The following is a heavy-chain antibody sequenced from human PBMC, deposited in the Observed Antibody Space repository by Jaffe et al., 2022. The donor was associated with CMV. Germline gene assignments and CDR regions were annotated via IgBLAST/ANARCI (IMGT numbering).Heavy chain of an antibody. D-gene: IGHD2-2*01. Sequence: QVQLVESGGGLVKPGGSLRLSCAASGFTFSDYYMSWIRQAPGKGLEWVSYISSSGSTIYYADSVKGRFTISRDNAKNSLYLQMNSLRAEDTAVYYCARDYCSSTSCSPRSIAVAGTPLDYYYYGMDVWGQGTTVTVSS. CDR3: ARDYCSSTSCSPRSIAVAGTPLDYYYYGMDV. J-gene: IGHJ6*02. V-gene: IGHV3-11*01. CDR2: ISSSGSTI. CDR1: GFTFSDYY.